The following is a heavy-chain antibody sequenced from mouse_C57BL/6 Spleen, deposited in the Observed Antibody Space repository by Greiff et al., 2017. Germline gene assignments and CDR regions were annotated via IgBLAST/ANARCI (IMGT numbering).Heavy chain of an antibody. J-gene: IGHJ4*01. V-gene: IGHV5-12*01. CDR2: LSNGGGST. CDR1: GFTFSDYY. CDR3: ARRGSGYVGYAMDY. Sequence: EVMLVESGGGLVQPGGSLKLSCAASGFTFSDYYMYWVRQTPEKRLEWVAYLSNGGGSTYYPDTVQGRFTISRDNAKNTLDLQMSRLKSEDTAMYYCARRGSGYVGYAMDYWGQGTSVTVSS. D-gene: IGHD3-2*02.